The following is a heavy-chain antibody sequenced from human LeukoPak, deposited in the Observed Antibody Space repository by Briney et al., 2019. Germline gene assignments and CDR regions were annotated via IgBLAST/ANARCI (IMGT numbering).Heavy chain of an antibody. Sequence: GGSLRLSCAASGFTFSSYAMHWVRQAPGKGLECVAVISYDGSNKYYADSVKGRFTISRDNSKNTLYLQMNSLRAEDTAVYYCARVRSSGYLFYEPSSFSLRGQGTLVTVSS. CDR2: ISYDGSNK. CDR1: GFTFSSYA. D-gene: IGHD3-22*01. V-gene: IGHV3-30-3*01. CDR3: ARVRSSGYLFYEPSSFSL. J-gene: IGHJ4*02.